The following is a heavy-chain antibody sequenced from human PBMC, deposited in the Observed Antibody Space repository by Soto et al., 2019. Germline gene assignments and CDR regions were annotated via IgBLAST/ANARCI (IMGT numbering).Heavy chain of an antibody. CDR3: ARERYYYDSSGYYPYGMDV. J-gene: IGHJ6*02. Sequence: GGSLRLSCAASGFTFSSYWMHWVRQAPGKWLVWVSRINSDGSSTSYADSVKGRFTISRDNAKNTLYLQMNSLRAEDTAVYYCARERYYYDSSGYYPYGMDVWGQGTTVTV. V-gene: IGHV3-74*01. CDR2: INSDGSST. D-gene: IGHD3-22*01. CDR1: GFTFSSYW.